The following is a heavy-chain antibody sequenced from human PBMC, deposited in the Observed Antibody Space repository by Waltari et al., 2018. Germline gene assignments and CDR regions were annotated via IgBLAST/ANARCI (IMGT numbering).Heavy chain of an antibody. CDR2: IHSSGTT. V-gene: IGHV4-39*01. J-gene: IGHJ4*02. Sequence: QVQLQESGPGMLRPSETLSLTCTVSGDSVETDPYYWGWLRQSPGKGLECLGTIHSSGTTYVPASLEPRVTISVDTFNNRFSLNLRSATAADTAVYFCARLVWFGAWIDNWGQGSLVTVSS. CDR3: ARLVWFGAWIDN. CDR1: GDSVETDPYY. D-gene: IGHD3-10*01.